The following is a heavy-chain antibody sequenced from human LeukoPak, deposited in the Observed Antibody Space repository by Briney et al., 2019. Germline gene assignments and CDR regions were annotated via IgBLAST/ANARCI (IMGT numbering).Heavy chain of an antibody. D-gene: IGHD6-19*01. CDR2: ISASGGST. Sequence: PGGSLRLSCAASGFTFSSSAMSWVRQVPGKGLEWVSGISASGGSTYYADSVRGRFTISRDNSKNTLYVQMNSLRDEDTAVYYCAKDRLGIAVAGTVYWGQGTLVTVSS. V-gene: IGHV3-23*01. CDR3: AKDRLGIAVAGTVY. CDR1: GFTFSSSA. J-gene: IGHJ4*02.